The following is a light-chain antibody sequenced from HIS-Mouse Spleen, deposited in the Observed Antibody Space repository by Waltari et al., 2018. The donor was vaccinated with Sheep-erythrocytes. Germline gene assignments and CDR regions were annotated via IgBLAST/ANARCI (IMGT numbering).Light chain of an antibody. J-gene: IGLJ3*02. CDR3: CSYAGSSTPWV. CDR2: EGS. Sequence: QSALTQPASVSGSPGQSITISCTGTSSDAGSYNLVSWYQQHPGKAPQLMIYEGSKRPSGVSNRFSGSKSGNTASLTISGLQAEDEADYYCCSYAGSSTPWVFGGGTKLTVL. CDR1: SSDAGSYNL. V-gene: IGLV2-23*01.